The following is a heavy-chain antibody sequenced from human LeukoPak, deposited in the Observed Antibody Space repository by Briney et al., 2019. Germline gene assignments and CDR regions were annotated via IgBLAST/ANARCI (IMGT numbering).Heavy chain of an antibody. CDR3: ARDHNYAFDN. CDR1: GFTFSDYS. D-gene: IGHD1-1*01. J-gene: IGHJ4*02. Sequence: PGGSLRLSCVASGFTFSDYSLNWIRQAPGKGLEWISYIGISSGNTKYADSVKGRFTISGDNAKNSLHLQMNSLRVEDTAVYYCARDHNYAFDNWGQGTLVTVSS. CDR2: IGISSGNT. V-gene: IGHV3-11*06.